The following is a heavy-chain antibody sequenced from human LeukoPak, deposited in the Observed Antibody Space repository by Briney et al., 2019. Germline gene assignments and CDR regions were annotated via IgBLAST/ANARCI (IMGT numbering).Heavy chain of an antibody. J-gene: IGHJ4*02. V-gene: IGHV3-33*01. CDR1: GFTFSSYA. CDR2: VWYDGSKT. Sequence: GGSLRLSCAASGFTFSSYAMHWVRQAPGRGLEWVAVVWYDGSKTYSADSVKGRITISRDDSKNTLYLQMNSLRAEDTAVYYCARGVDYYDSGGTIYYWGQGTLVTVSS. D-gene: IGHD3-22*01. CDR3: ARGVDYYDSGGTIYY.